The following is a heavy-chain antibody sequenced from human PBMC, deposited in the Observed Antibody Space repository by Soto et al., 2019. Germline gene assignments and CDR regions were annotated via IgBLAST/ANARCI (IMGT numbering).Heavy chain of an antibody. CDR2: INVGNGNT. V-gene: IGHV1-3*01. CDR1: GYTFTTYA. D-gene: IGHD1-26*01. CDR3: ARDFDSGTYDY. J-gene: IGHJ4*02. Sequence: QVQLVQSGAEVKKPGASVTVSCKASGYTFTTYAIHWVRQAPGQRLEWMVWINVGNGNTRYSQKFQGRVTITRDTSASTAYMELSSLRSEDTAVYYCARDFDSGTYDYWGQGTLVTVSS.